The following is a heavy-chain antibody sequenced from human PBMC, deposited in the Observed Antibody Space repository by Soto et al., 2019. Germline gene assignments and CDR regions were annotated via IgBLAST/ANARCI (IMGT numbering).Heavy chain of an antibody. CDR3: VIGFDYYDSSGFDY. J-gene: IGHJ4*02. Sequence: SETLSLTCAVYGGSFSGYYWSWIRQPPGKGLEWIGEINHSGSTNYNPSLKSRVTISVDTSKNQFSLKLSSVTAADTAVYYCVIGFDYYDSSGFDYWGQGTLVT. D-gene: IGHD3-22*01. CDR1: GGSFSGYY. CDR2: INHSGST. V-gene: IGHV4-34*01.